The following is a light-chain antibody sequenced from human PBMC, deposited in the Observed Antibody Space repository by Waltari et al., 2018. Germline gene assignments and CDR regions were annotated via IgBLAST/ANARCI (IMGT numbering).Light chain of an antibody. Sequence: ETVMTQSPATLSVSPGERATLSCRASQSVSSNLAWYQQKPGQAPRLLIYGASTRATGIPARFSGSGSGTEFTLTISSLQSEDFVVYYCQQYNNWPLYTFGQGTKLEIK. J-gene: IGKJ2*01. CDR2: GAS. CDR1: QSVSSN. CDR3: QQYNNWPLYT. V-gene: IGKV3-15*01.